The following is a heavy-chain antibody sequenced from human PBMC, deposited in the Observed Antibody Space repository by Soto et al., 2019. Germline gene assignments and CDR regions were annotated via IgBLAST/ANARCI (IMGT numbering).Heavy chain of an antibody. J-gene: IGHJ4*02. Sequence: SVKVSCKTSGGTFSNHAISWVRQAPGQGPEWMGGIIPLSGTTNYVQKFQGRVTITADESMTTAYMELSNLRYEDTAVYYCARAPDRSGFYFFDYWGPGTLVTVSS. CDR3: ARAPDRSGFYFFDY. V-gene: IGHV1-69*13. CDR1: GGTFSNHA. D-gene: IGHD3-22*01. CDR2: IIPLSGTT.